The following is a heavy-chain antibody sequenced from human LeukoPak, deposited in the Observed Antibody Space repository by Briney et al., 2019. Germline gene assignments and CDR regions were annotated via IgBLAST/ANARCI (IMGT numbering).Heavy chain of an antibody. CDR2: ISAYNGNT. Sequence: GASVKVSCKASGYTFTGYYMHWVRQAPGQGLEWMGWISAYNGNTNYAQKLQGRVTMTTDTSTSTAYMELRSLRSDDTAVYYCARDCRYSSSCYYYMDVWGKGTTVTVSS. V-gene: IGHV1-18*04. D-gene: IGHD6-13*01. CDR3: ARDCRYSSSCYYYMDV. CDR1: GYTFTGYY. J-gene: IGHJ6*03.